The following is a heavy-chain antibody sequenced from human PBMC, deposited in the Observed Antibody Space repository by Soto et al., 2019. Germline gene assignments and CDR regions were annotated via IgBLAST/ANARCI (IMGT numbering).Heavy chain of an antibody. Sequence: QITLKASGPTLVKPTQPLTLTCTFSGFSLSTSGVAVAWIRQPPGKALEWLALIYWDDDKRYSPSLKIRLTITKDTSKSPVVLTMTNMDPVDTATYYCAHRPIVVSGTRGFSWFNPWGQGTLVTVSS. J-gene: IGHJ5*02. CDR1: GFSLSTSGVA. CDR2: IYWDDDK. V-gene: IGHV2-5*02. CDR3: AHRPIVVSGTRGFSWFNP. D-gene: IGHD6-19*01.